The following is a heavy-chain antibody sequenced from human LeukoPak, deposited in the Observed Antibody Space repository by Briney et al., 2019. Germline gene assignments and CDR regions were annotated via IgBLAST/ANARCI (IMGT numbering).Heavy chain of an antibody. CDR2: ISYTGST. J-gene: IGHJ5*02. CDR3: ARVFNWFDP. CDR1: GGSISSYY. Sequence: SETLSLTCTVSGGSISSYYWSWIRQPPGKGLEWIGYISYTGSTNYNPSLKCRVTISVDTSKNQFSLKLSSVTAADTAVYYCARVFNWFDPWGQGTLVTVSS. V-gene: IGHV4-59*01.